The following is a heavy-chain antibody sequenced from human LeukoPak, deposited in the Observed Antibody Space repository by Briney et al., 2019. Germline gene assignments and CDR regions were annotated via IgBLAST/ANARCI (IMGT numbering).Heavy chain of an antibody. Sequence: GGSLRLSCAASGFTFSSYAMHWVRQAPGKGLEWVAVISYDGSNKYYADSVKGRFTISRDNSKNTLYLQMNSLRAEDTAVYYCARENGGVNGDYIDYWGQGTLVTVSP. V-gene: IGHV3-30-3*01. D-gene: IGHD4-17*01. CDR3: ARENGGVNGDYIDY. J-gene: IGHJ4*02. CDR1: GFTFSSYA. CDR2: ISYDGSNK.